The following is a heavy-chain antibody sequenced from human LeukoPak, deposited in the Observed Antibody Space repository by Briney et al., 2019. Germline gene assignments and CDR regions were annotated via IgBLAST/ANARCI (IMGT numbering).Heavy chain of an antibody. CDR1: GFTFSSYG. V-gene: IGHV3-30*02. CDR2: IRYDGSNK. J-gene: IGHJ4*02. D-gene: IGHD3-3*01. CDR3: AKDFWSGYYMVSRNYYFDY. Sequence: GGSLRLSCAASGFTFSSYGMHWVRQAPGKGLEWVAFIRYDGSNKYYADSVKGRFTISRDNSKNTLYLQMNSLRAEDTAVYYCAKDFWSGYYMVSRNYYFDYWGQGTLVTVSS.